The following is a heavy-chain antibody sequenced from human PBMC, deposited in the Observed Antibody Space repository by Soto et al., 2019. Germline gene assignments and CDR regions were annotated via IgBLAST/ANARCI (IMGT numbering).Heavy chain of an antibody. D-gene: IGHD1-26*01. V-gene: IGHV3-33*01. CDR2: IWYDGSNK. CDR3: ARGVGATLHDY. Sequence: QVQLVESGGGVVQPGRSLRLSCAASGFTFSSYGMHWVRQAPGKGLEWVAVIWYDGSNKYYADSVKGRFTISRDNSKNTLYLQMNSLRAEDTAVYYCARGVGATLHDYWGQGTLVTVSS. J-gene: IGHJ4*02. CDR1: GFTFSSYG.